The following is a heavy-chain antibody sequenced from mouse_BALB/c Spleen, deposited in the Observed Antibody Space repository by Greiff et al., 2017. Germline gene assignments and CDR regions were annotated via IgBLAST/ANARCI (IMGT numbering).Heavy chain of an antibody. J-gene: IGHJ3*01. Sequence: EVKLQESGGGLVQPGGSRNLSCAASGFTFRGFGMHWVRQAPEKGLGWVAYISSGSSTIDYADTVKGRFTISRDNPKNTLFLQMTSLRSEDTAMYYCARLSTMITFAYWGQGTLVTVSA. V-gene: IGHV5-17*02. CDR3: ARLSTMITFAY. CDR2: ISSGSSTI. CDR1: GFTFRGFG. D-gene: IGHD2-4*01.